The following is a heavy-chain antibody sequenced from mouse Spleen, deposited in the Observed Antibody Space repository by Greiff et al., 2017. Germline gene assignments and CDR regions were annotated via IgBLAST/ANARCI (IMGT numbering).Heavy chain of an antibody. V-gene: IGHV1-69*01. J-gene: IGHJ2*01. Sequence: VQLQQPGAELVMPGASVKLSCKASGYTFPSYWMRWVKQRPGQGLEWIGEIDPSDSYTNYNQKFKGKATLTVDKSSSTAYMQLSSLTSEDSAVYYCARGTFYFDYWGQGTTLTVSS. CDR1: GYTFPSYW. CDR3: ARGTFYFDY. CDR2: IDPSDSYT.